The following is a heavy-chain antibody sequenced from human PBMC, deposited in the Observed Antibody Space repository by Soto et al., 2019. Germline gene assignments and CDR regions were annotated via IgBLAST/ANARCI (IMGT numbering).Heavy chain of an antibody. CDR3: AKDLHSSGYYAYYYYGMDV. CDR1: GFTFSSYA. Sequence: GGSLRLSCAASGFTFSSYAMSWVRQAPGKGLEWVSAISGSGGSTYYAETVKGRFTISRDNSKNKLYLQMNSLRAEDTAVYYCAKDLHSSGYYAYYYYGMDVWGQGTTVTVSS. D-gene: IGHD3-22*01. V-gene: IGHV3-23*01. CDR2: ISGSGGST. J-gene: IGHJ6*02.